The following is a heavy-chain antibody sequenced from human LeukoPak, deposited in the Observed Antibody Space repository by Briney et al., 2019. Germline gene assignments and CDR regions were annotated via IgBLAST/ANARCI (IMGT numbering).Heavy chain of an antibody. D-gene: IGHD5-24*01. CDR2: IRYDGSHE. CDR1: GFTLSNYG. Sequence: GGPLRLPCAASGFTLSNYGMHWVRQAPGKGLEWVAFIRYDGSHEYYVDSVRGRFTISRDFSKNTLYLQMNGLRAEDTAVYYCARDSHGYISYYFDYWGQGTLVTVSS. CDR3: ARDSHGYISYYFDY. V-gene: IGHV3-30*02. J-gene: IGHJ4*02.